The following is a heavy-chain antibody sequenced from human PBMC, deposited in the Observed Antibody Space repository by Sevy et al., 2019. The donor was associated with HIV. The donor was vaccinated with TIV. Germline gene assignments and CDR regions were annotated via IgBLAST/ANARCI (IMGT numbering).Heavy chain of an antibody. CDR3: ARDCSIAAAGFQTDFDY. J-gene: IGHJ4*02. V-gene: IGHV3-33*01. Sequence: GGSLRLSCAASGFTFSSYGMHWVRQAPGKGLEWVAVIWYDGSNKYYADSVKGRFTISRDNSKNTLYLQMNSLRAEDTAVYYCARDCSIAAAGFQTDFDYWGQGTLVTVSS. D-gene: IGHD6-13*01. CDR1: GFTFSSYG. CDR2: IWYDGSNK.